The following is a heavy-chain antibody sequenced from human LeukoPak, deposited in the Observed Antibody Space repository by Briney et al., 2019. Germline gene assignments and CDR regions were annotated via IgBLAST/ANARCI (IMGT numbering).Heavy chain of an antibody. D-gene: IGHD3-10*01. Sequence: PGGSLRLSCAASGFTFSSYSMNWVRQAPGKGLEWVSSISSSSSYIYYADSVKGRFTISRDNAKNSLYLQMNSLKAEDTAVYYCAREQLAPRVKDAFDIWGQGTMVTVSS. V-gene: IGHV3-21*01. CDR2: ISSSSSYI. CDR3: AREQLAPRVKDAFDI. J-gene: IGHJ3*02. CDR1: GFTFSSYS.